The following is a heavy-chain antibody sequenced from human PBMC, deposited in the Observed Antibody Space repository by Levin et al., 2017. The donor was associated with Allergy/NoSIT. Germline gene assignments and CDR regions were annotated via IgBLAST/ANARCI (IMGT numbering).Heavy chain of an antibody. V-gene: IGHV4-61*01. CDR3: TREPRTYGDWFDP. CDR1: GGSVSSGSYY. CDR2: IYYSGST. D-gene: IGHD3-10*01. Sequence: SQTLSLTCTVSGGSVSSGSYYWSWIRQPPGKGLEWIGYIYYSGSTNYNPSLKSRVTISVDTSKNQFSLKLSSVTAADTAVYYCTREPRTYGDWFDPWGQGTLVTVSS. J-gene: IGHJ5*02.